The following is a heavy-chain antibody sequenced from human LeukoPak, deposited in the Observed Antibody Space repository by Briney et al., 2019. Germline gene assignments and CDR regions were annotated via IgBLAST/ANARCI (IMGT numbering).Heavy chain of an antibody. J-gene: IGHJ4*02. CDR3: ARDYCSGGSCRRRFDY. CDR1: GGSFSGYY. Sequence: SETLSLTCAVYGGSFSGYYWGWIRQPPGKGLEWIGEINHSGSTNYNPSLKSRVTISVDTSKNQFSLKLSSVTAADTAVYYCARDYCSGGSCRRRFDYWGQGTLVTVSS. V-gene: IGHV4-34*01. D-gene: IGHD2-15*01. CDR2: INHSGST.